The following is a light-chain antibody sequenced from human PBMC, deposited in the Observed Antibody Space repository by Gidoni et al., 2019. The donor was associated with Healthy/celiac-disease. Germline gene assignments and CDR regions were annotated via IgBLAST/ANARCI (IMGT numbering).Light chain of an antibody. Sequence: EIVLTQSPATLSLTPGERATLSCRDSQSVSSYLAWYQQKPGQAPRLLIYDASNRATGIPARFSGSGSGTDFTLTSSSLEPEDFAVYYCQQRSNWPQYTFGQGTKLEIK. CDR2: DAS. CDR3: QQRSNWPQYT. V-gene: IGKV3-11*01. J-gene: IGKJ2*01. CDR1: QSVSSY.